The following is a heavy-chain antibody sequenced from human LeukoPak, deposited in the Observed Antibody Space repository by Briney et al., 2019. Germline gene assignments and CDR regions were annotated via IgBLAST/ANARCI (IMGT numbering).Heavy chain of an antibody. CDR1: GFTLSSYA. Sequence: GGSLRLSCAASGFTLSSYAMHWVREAPGKGLEYVSAFSSNGGSTYYANSVKGRFTISRDNSKNTLYLQMGSLRAEDMAVYYCARGRGIQLWLEFDYWGQGTLVTVSS. J-gene: IGHJ4*02. CDR2: FSSNGGST. V-gene: IGHV3-64*01. CDR3: ARGRGIQLWLEFDY. D-gene: IGHD5-18*01.